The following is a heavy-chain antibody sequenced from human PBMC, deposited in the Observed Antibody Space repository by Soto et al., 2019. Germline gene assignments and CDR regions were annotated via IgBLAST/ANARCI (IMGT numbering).Heavy chain of an antibody. V-gene: IGHV4-4*02. CDR1: RFSVTNNKY. Sequence: QAQLQESGPGLVRPSGTLSLTCTVSRFSVTNNKYWNWVRQSPGKALEWIGEIYHSGATYYNPSLSGRASISMDKAQNPIPLNLTSVAAADTAVYYCGRGSRYCTDGGCFIKRDAFDGWGQGTLVTVSS. J-gene: IGHJ3*01. D-gene: IGHD2-8*01. CDR3: GRGSRYCTDGGCFIKRDAFDG. CDR2: IYHSGAT.